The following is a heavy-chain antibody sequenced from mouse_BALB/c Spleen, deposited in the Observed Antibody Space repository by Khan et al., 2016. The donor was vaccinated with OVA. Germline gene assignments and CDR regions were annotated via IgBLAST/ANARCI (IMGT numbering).Heavy chain of an antibody. D-gene: IGHD2-10*02. J-gene: IGHJ4*01. V-gene: IGHV2-6-5*01. Sequence: QVQLKESGPGLVAPSQKLSITCTVSGFSLTDYGVSWIRQPPGKGLEWLGVIWGGGTTYYNSALKSRLSISKDNSTSQVFLKMNSLQTDDTSMYYCAKGVWSYYFALDYWGQGTSVTVSS. CDR2: IWGGGTT. CDR3: AKGVWSYYFALDY. CDR1: GFSLTDYG.